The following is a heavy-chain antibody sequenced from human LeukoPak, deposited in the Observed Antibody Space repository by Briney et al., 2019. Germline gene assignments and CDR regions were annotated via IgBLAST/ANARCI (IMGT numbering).Heavy chain of an antibody. CDR3: AKVGASSSSDH. Sequence: GESLKISCQGSGYSFTSYWIGWVRQMPGQGLEWMGIIYPRDSDTRYGPSFQGQVTISADKSISTAYLQWSSLKASDTAMYYCAKVGASSSSDHWGQGTLVTVSS. J-gene: IGHJ4*02. CDR1: GYSFTSYW. V-gene: IGHV5-51*01. CDR2: IYPRDSDT. D-gene: IGHD1-26*01.